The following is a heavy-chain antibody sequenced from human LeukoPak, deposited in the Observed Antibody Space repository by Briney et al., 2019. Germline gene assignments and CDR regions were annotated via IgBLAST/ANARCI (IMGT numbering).Heavy chain of an antibody. CDR3: ARQKGYYYDSKGPYFDY. J-gene: IGHJ4*02. D-gene: IGHD3-22*01. V-gene: IGHV4-38-2*01. CDR2: IYHSGST. CDR1: GYSISSGYY. Sequence: ASETLSLTCAVSGYSISSGYYWGWIRQPPGKGLEWIGSIYHSGSTYYNPSLKSRVTISVDTSKTQFSLKLSSLTAADTAVYYCARQKGYYYDSKGPYFDYWGQGTLVTVSS.